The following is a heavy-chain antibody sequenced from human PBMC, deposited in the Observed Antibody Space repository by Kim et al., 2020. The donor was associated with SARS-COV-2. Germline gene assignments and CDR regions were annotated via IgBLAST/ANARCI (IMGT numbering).Heavy chain of an antibody. CDR3: ARHLGAVAGDY. Sequence: SETLSLTCTVSGGSISSSSYYWGWIRQPPGKGLEWIVSIYYSGSTYYNPSLKSRVTISVDTSKNQFSLKLSSVTAADTAVYYCARHLGAVAGDYWGQGTLVTVSS. CDR2: IYYSGST. J-gene: IGHJ4*02. D-gene: IGHD6-19*01. CDR1: GGSISSSSYY. V-gene: IGHV4-39*01.